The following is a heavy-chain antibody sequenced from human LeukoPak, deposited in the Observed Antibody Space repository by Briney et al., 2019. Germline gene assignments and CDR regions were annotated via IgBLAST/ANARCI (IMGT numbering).Heavy chain of an antibody. Sequence: GGSLRLSCAASGFTFSSYEMNWVRQAPGKGLEWISYISNSGSTIYYADFVKVRFTISRDNAKNSLYLQMNSLRAEDTAVYYCAGRTSGFDYWGQGTLVTVSS. J-gene: IGHJ4*02. CDR1: GFTFSSYE. D-gene: IGHD1-1*01. CDR2: ISNSGSTI. V-gene: IGHV3-48*03. CDR3: AGRTSGFDY.